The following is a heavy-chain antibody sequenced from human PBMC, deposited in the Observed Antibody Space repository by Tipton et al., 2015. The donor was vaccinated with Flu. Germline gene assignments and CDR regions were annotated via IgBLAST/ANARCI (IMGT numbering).Heavy chain of an antibody. CDR1: GFTFSDYA. CDR3: AKDRRPRHGYVWGAYRSDGMDV. Sequence: SLRLSCAASGFTFSDYAIHWVRQAPGKGLDWVAVISYDGIKRYYPDSVKGRFTISRDNSKNTVYLQMNSLRGDDTAVYFCAKDRRPRHGYVWGAYRSDGMDVWGQVTTVTVS. CDR2: ISYDGIKR. J-gene: IGHJ6*02. V-gene: IGHV3-30*18. D-gene: IGHD3-16*02.